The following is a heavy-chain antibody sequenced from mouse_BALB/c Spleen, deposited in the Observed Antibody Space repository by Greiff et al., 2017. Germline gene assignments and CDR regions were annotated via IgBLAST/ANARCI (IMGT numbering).Heavy chain of an antibody. CDR1: GYSITSDYA. V-gene: IGHV3-2*02. CDR2: ISYSGST. Sequence: EVKLVESGPGLVKPSQSLSLTCTVTGYSITSDYAWNWIRQFPGNKLEWMGYISYSGSTSYNPSLKSRISITRDTSKNQFFLQLNSVTTEDTATYYCARHWGAMDYWGQGTSVTVSS. D-gene: IGHD4-1*01. CDR3: ARHWGAMDY. J-gene: IGHJ4*01.